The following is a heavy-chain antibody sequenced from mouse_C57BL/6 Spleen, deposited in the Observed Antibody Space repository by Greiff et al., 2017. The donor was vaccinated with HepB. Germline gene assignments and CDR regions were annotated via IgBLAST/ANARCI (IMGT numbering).Heavy chain of an antibody. Sequence: DVKLVESGPELVKPGASVKMSCKASGYTFTDYNMHWVKQSHGKSLEWIGYINPNNGGTSYNQKFKGKATLTVNKSSSTAYMELRSLTSEDSAVYYCARATRKSNYVWFAYWGQGTLVTVSA. V-gene: IGHV1-22*01. D-gene: IGHD2-5*01. CDR1: GYTFTDYN. CDR3: ARATRKSNYVWFAY. J-gene: IGHJ3*01. CDR2: INPNNGGT.